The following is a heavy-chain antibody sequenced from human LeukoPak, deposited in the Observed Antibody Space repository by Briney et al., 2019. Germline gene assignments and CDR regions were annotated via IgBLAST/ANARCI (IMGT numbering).Heavy chain of an antibody. J-gene: IGHJ6*03. CDR2: ISAHSDNT. Sequence: ASVKVSCKASGYTFTSYGFSWVRQAPGQGLEWMGWISAHSDNTNYPQKFQGRVTMTTDTSTSTAYMELRGLRSDDTAVYYCARGPRGGIGYFYYMDVWGKGTTVTVS. V-gene: IGHV1-18*01. CDR3: ARGPRGGIGYFYYMDV. D-gene: IGHD3-10*01. CDR1: GYTFTSYG.